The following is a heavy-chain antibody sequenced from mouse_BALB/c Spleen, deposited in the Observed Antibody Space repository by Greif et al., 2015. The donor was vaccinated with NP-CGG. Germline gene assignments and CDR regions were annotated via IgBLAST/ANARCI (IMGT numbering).Heavy chain of an antibody. CDR1: GFTFSSYG. Sequence: DVKLVESGGGLVKPGGSLKLSCAASGFTFSSYGMSWVRQTPEKRLEWVATISGGGSYTYYPDSVKGRFTISRDNAKNNLYLQMSSLRSEDTALYYCARGDGYDGFVYWGQGTLVTISA. D-gene: IGHD2-2*01. CDR2: ISGGGSYT. V-gene: IGHV5-9-2*01. CDR3: ARGDGYDGFVY. J-gene: IGHJ3*01.